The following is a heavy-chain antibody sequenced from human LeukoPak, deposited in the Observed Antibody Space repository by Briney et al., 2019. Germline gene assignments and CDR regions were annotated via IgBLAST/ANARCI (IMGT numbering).Heavy chain of an antibody. J-gene: IGHJ6*03. CDR2: INPNSGGT. V-gene: IGHV1-2*02. CDR1: GYTFTGYY. D-gene: IGHD3-9*01. Sequence: ASVKVSCKASGYTFTGYYMHWVRQAPGQGLEWMGWINPNSGGTNYAQKFQGRVTMTRDTSTSTAYMELSRLRSDDTAVYYCARVLRYFDWFKPAGHEHYYYYYMDVWGKGTTVTISS. CDR3: ARVLRYFDWFKPAGHEHYYYYYMDV.